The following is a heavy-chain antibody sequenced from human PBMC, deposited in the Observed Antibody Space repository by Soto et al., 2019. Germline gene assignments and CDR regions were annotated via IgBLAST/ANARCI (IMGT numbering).Heavy chain of an antibody. CDR1: GGTFSSYA. Sequence: SVKVSCKASGGTFSSYAISWVRQAPGQGLEWMGGIIPIFGTANYAQKFQGRVTITADKSTSTAYMELSSLRSEDTAVYYCASPGHYYDSSGYYYGRYAFDIWGQGTMVNVS. V-gene: IGHV1-69*06. D-gene: IGHD3-22*01. CDR3: ASPGHYYDSSGYYYGRYAFDI. CDR2: IIPIFGTA. J-gene: IGHJ3*02.